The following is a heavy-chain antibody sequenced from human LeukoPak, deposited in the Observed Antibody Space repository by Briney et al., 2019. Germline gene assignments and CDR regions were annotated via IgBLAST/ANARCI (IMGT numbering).Heavy chain of an antibody. CDR2: ISYDGSNK. CDR1: GFTFSSYG. V-gene: IGHV3-30*18. Sequence: PGGSLRLSCAASGFTFSSYGMHWVRQAPGKGLEWVAVISYDGSNKYYADSVKGRFTISRDNSKNTLYLQVNSLRAEDTAVYYCAKVRAGIAVAGPFDYWGQGTLVTVSS. CDR3: AKVRAGIAVAGPFDY. D-gene: IGHD6-19*01. J-gene: IGHJ4*02.